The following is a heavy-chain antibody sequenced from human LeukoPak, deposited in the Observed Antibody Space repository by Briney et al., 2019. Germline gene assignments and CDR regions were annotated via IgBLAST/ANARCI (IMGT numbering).Heavy chain of an antibody. CDR1: GFTFSSYS. CDR2: ISSSSSYI. CDR3: ARDPTGTTSYYYMAV. Sequence: GGSLRLSCAASGFTFSSYSMNWVRQAPGKGLEWVSSISSSSSYIYYADSVKGRFTISRDNAKNSLYLQMNSLRAEDTAVYYCARDPTGTTSYYYMAVWGKATTVTVSS. V-gene: IGHV3-21*01. J-gene: IGHJ6*03. D-gene: IGHD1-1*01.